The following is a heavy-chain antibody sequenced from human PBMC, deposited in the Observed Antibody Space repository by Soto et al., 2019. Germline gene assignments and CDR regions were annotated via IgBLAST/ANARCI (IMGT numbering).Heavy chain of an antibody. CDR2: MNANSGLT. J-gene: IGHJ4*02. Sequence: QVQLVQSGAEVKKPGASVQGSCKASGYSFTSNDITWVRQAPGQGREWMGWMNANSGLTGYAQKFQGRVTMTRNTSISTAYMELSSLTSEATAVYYCARDATSPDYWGQGTLVAVSS. CDR3: ARDATSPDY. D-gene: IGHD2-2*01. CDR1: GYSFTSND. V-gene: IGHV1-8*01.